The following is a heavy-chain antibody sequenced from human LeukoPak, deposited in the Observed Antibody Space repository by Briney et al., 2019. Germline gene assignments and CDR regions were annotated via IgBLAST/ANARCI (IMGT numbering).Heavy chain of an antibody. CDR3: AKQKGPGITGYDAFDI. CDR2: VSGSSAHT. CDR1: GVTFSSYW. V-gene: IGHV3-23*01. J-gene: IGHJ3*02. D-gene: IGHD1-20*01. Sequence: GGSLRLSCAASGVTFSSYWMNWVRQAPGKGLQWVSTVSGSSAHTYYAASVEGRFTISRDNSRNTVYLQMNSLRVEDTAIYYCAKQKGPGITGYDAFDIWGQGTMVTVSS.